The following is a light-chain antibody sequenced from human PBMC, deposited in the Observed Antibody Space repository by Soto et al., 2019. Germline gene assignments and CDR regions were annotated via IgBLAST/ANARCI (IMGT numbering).Light chain of an antibody. CDR1: QSVSSSY. V-gene: IGKV3-20*01. Sequence: ESVLTQSPGTLSLSPGERATLSCRASQSVSSSYLAWYQQKPGQAPRLLIYGASSRATGIPDRFSGSGSGTDFTLTISSLQPEDFATYYCQQSYRTPRTFGQGTKVDI. J-gene: IGKJ1*01. CDR3: QQSYRTPRT. CDR2: GAS.